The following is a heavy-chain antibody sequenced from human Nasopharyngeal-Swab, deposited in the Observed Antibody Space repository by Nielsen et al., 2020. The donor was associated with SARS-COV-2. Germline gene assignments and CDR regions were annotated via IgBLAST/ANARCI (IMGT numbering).Heavy chain of an antibody. Sequence: SLKISCAASGFTFDDYAMHWVRQAPGKGLEWVSGISWNSGSIGYADSVKGRFTISRDNAKNSLYLQMNSLRAEDTAVYYCARGAEGFDYWGQGTLVTVSS. D-gene: IGHD1-14*01. V-gene: IGHV3-9*01. CDR2: ISWNSGSI. CDR1: GFTFDDYA. J-gene: IGHJ4*02. CDR3: ARGAEGFDY.